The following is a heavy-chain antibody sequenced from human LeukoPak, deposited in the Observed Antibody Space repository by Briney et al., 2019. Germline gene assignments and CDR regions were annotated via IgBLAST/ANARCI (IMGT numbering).Heavy chain of an antibody. J-gene: IGHJ4*02. Sequence: PSETLSLTCTVSGGSISSYYWSWIRQPAGKGLEWIGRIYISGSTNYKSSLKSRVTISVGTSKNQFSLKLSSVTAADTAVYYCAREREGPYGYLDYWGQGTLVTVSS. CDR3: AREREGPYGYLDY. CDR1: GGSISSYY. CDR2: IYISGST. D-gene: IGHD4-17*01. V-gene: IGHV4-4*07.